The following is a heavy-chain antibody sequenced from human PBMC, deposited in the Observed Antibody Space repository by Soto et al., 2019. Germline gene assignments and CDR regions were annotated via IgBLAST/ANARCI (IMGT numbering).Heavy chain of an antibody. V-gene: IGHV7-4-1*01. Sequence: GSVKVSCKASGYTFTSYAMNWVRQAPGQGLEWMGWINTNTGNPTYAQGFTGRFVFSLDTSVSTAYLQICSLKAEDTAVYYCASAGVSRRWYGNYYYYYHGKDVWPQGST. J-gene: IGHJ6*02. D-gene: IGHD6-13*01. CDR2: INTNTGNP. CDR3: ASAGVSRRWYGNYYYYYHGKDV. CDR1: GYTFTSYA.